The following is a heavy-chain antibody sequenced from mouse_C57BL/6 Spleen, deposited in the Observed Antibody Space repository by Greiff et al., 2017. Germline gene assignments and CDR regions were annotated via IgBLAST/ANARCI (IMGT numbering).Heavy chain of an antibody. Sequence: VQLQQPGAELVMPGASVKLSCKASGYTFTSYWMHWVKQRPGQGLEWIGELDPSDSYTNYNQQFKGKSTLTVDKSSSTAYMQLSSLTSEDSAVYYCARSNYDYDEGFAYWGQGTLVTVSA. J-gene: IGHJ3*01. D-gene: IGHD2-4*01. V-gene: IGHV1-69*01. CDR1: GYTFTSYW. CDR3: ARSNYDYDEGFAY. CDR2: LDPSDSYT.